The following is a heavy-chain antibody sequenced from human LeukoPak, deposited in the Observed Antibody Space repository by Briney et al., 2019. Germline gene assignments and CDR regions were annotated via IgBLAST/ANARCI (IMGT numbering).Heavy chain of an antibody. Sequence: GGSLRLSCAASGFTFSSYGMHWVRQAPGKGLEWVAVISYDGSNKYYADSVKGRFTISRDNSKNTLYLQMNSLRAEDTAVYYCAKDLLTYYYDSSGYYQNQAFDYWGQGTLVTVSS. J-gene: IGHJ4*02. CDR1: GFTFSSYG. CDR2: ISYDGSNK. V-gene: IGHV3-30*18. CDR3: AKDLLTYYYDSSGYYQNQAFDY. D-gene: IGHD3-22*01.